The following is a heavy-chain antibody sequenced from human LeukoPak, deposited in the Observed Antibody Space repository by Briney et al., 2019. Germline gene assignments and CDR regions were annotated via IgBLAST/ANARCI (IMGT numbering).Heavy chain of an antibody. CDR1: GFTFSSYA. Sequence: PGGSLRLSCAASGFTFSSYAMSWVRQAPGKGLEWVSAISGSGGRTYYADSVKGRFTISRDNSKNTLYLQMNSLRAEDTAVYYCAKVFGGHLTGHYIDYWGQGTLVTVSS. V-gene: IGHV3-23*01. CDR3: AKVFGGHLTGHYIDY. J-gene: IGHJ4*02. D-gene: IGHD3-9*01. CDR2: ISGSGGRT.